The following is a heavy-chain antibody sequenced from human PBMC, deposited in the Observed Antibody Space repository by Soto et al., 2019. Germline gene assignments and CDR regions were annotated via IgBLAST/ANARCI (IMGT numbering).Heavy chain of an antibody. J-gene: IGHJ3*02. D-gene: IGHD4-17*01. Sequence: SETLSLTCTVSGGSISSYYWSWIRQPPGKGLEWIWYIYYSGSTNYNPSLKSRVTISVDTSKNQFSLKLSSVTAADTAVYYCARDDYGDYDAFDIWGQGTMVTVSS. CDR2: IYYSGST. CDR3: ARDDYGDYDAFDI. V-gene: IGHV4-59*01. CDR1: GGSISSYY.